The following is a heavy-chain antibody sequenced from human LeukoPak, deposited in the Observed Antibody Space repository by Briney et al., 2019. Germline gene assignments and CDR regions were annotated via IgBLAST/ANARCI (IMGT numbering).Heavy chain of an antibody. CDR1: GGTFSSYA. CDR3: AREDYRWFDP. Sequence: SVKVSCKASGGTFSSYAISWVRQAPGQGLEWMGGIVPIFGTANYAQKFQGRVTITADESTSTAYMELSSLRSEDTAVYYCAREDYRWFDPWGQGTLVTVSS. V-gene: IGHV1-69*01. CDR2: IVPIFGTA. D-gene: IGHD3-16*02. J-gene: IGHJ5*02.